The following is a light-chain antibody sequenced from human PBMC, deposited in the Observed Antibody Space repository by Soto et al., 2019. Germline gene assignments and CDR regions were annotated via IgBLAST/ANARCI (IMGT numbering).Light chain of an antibody. J-gene: IGLJ2*01. Sequence: QSALTQPPSASGSPGQSVTISCTGTSSDVGGYNYVSWYQQHPGKAPKLMIYEVSKRPSGVPDRFSGSKSGNTASLTVSGLQAEDEADYYCSSYAGRNNYVVLGGGTKLTVL. V-gene: IGLV2-8*01. CDR2: EVS. CDR1: SSDVGGYNY. CDR3: SSYAGRNNYVV.